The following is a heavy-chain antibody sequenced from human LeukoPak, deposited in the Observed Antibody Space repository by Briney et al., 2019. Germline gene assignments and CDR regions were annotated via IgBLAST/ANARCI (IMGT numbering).Heavy chain of an antibody. J-gene: IGHJ4*02. CDR3: AREANSYYYGSGSYFYFDY. CDR2: IYSGGST. CDR1: GFTVSTNY. D-gene: IGHD3-10*01. V-gene: IGHV3-66*02. Sequence: TGGSLRLSCAASGFTVSTNYMTWVRQAPGKGLEWVSVIYSGGSTYYADSVKGRFTISRDNSKNTLYLQMNSLRPEDTAVYYCAREANSYYYGSGSYFYFDYWGQGTLVTVSS.